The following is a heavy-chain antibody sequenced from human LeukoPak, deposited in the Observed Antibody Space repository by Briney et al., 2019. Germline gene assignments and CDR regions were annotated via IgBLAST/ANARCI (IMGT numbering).Heavy chain of an antibody. CDR2: INPSGGST. CDR3: ARINLEWLYFDY. CDR1: RYTFSSYY. V-gene: IGHV1-46*01. Sequence: ASVKVSCKASRYTFSSYYMHWVRQAPGQGLEWMGVINPSGGSTSYSQKFQGRVTMTRDTSTSTVYMELSSLRSEDTAVYYCARINLEWLYFDYWGQGTLVTVSS. J-gene: IGHJ4*02. D-gene: IGHD3-3*01.